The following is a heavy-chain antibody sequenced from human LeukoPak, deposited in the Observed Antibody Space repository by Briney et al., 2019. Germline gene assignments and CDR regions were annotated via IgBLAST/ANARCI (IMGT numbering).Heavy chain of an antibody. CDR3: AKHTYYYGSGSFVDAFDI. Sequence: SETLYLTCTVSGGSISSYYWSWIRQPPGKGLEWIGYIYYSGSTNYNPSLKSRVTISVDTSKNQFSLKLSSVTAADTAVYYCAKHTYYYGSGSFVDAFDIWGQGTMVTVSS. V-gene: IGHV4-59*01. J-gene: IGHJ3*02. D-gene: IGHD3-10*01. CDR2: IYYSGST. CDR1: GGSISSYY.